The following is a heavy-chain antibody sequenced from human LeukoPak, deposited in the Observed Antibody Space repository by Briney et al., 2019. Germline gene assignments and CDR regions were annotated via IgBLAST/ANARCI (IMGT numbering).Heavy chain of an antibody. D-gene: IGHD2-15*01. V-gene: IGHV3-74*01. J-gene: IGHJ6*02. CDR2: INSDGSGR. Sequence: PGGSLRLSCAASEFSFTSHWIHSVRQAPGQGLVWVSRINSDGSGRSHADFVKGRFTISRDIAKNSLYLQMNSLRAEDTAGYFRAKAECCRISCDSYYCTDVWGRGTAVTVSS. CDR1: EFSFTSHW. CDR3: AKAECCRISCDSYYCTDV.